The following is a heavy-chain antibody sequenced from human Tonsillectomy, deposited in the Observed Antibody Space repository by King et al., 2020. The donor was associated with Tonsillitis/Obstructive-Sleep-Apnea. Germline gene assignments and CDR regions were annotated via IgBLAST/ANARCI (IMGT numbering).Heavy chain of an antibody. J-gene: IGHJ4*02. V-gene: IGHV5-51*01. CDR3: ARCYWINTRCSAPFVH. D-gene: IGHD2-2*01. CDR1: GYSFTNSW. CDR2: IYPGDSNT. Sequence: QLVQSGAEVKKPGESLKISCKGFGYSFTNSWIGWVRQMPGKGLEWMGIIYPGDSNTRYSPSFQSQVTMSAKKSLSTAYLQWSSLKASDTAIYYCARCYWINTRCSAPFVHWGQGTLVTVAS.